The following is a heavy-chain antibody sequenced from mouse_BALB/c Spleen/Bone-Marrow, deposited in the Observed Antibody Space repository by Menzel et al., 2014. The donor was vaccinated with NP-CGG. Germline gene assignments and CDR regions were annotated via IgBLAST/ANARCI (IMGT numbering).Heavy chain of an antibody. CDR1: GYSFTGYY. CDR3: ARDAMDY. J-gene: IGHJ4*01. V-gene: IGHV1-18*01. CDR2: VNPNNGGT. Sequence: VQLQQSGPDLVKPGASLKISCKPSGYSFTGYYMYWLKHSPGKSLEWIGRVNPNNGGTTYNQKFKDKAILTVDKSSTIAYMELRSLTSEDSAVYYCARDAMDYWGQGTSVTVSS.